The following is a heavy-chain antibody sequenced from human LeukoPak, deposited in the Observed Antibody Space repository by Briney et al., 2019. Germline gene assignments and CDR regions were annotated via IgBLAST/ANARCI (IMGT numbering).Heavy chain of an antibody. CDR2: IIPIFGTA. V-gene: IGHV1-69*06. J-gene: IGHJ4*02. D-gene: IGHD6-19*01. Sequence: SVKVSCKASGGTFSSYAISWVRQAPGQGLEWMGGIIPIFGTANYAQKFPGRVTITADKSTSTAYMELSSLRSEDTAVYYCALREGEQWLFTYFDYWGQGTLVTVSS. CDR3: ALREGEQWLFTYFDY. CDR1: GGTFSSYA.